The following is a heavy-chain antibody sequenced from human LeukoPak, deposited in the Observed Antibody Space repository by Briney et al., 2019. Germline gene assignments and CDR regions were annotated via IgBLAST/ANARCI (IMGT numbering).Heavy chain of an antibody. D-gene: IGHD3-10*01. CDR1: GFTFTTYS. J-gene: IGHJ4*02. Sequence: GGSLRLSCAASGFTFTTYSMNWVRQAPGKGLEWVSSISSSGTYIYYADSVKGRFTISRDNSKNTLYLQMNSLRAEDTAVYYCAKDPPRNSMVRGVRWRYFDYWGQGTLVTVSS. CDR3: AKDPPRNSMVRGVRWRYFDY. V-gene: IGHV3-21*01. CDR2: ISSSGTYI.